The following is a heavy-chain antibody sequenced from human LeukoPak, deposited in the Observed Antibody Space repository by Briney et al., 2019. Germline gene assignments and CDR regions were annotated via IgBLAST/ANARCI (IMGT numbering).Heavy chain of an antibody. CDR3: TRVQAGRSGLMDV. D-gene: IGHD2-8*02. CDR2: IGSYGSGT. CDR1: GFTFSTYV. V-gene: IGHV3-74*03. Sequence: GGSLRLSCAATGFTFSTYVMDWVRHGPGKGLVWVARIGSYGSGTTYADPVKGRFTISRDNSKNTLYLQMNSLRDEDAAVYHCTRVQAGRSGLMDVWGRGTTVTVSS. J-gene: IGHJ6*02.